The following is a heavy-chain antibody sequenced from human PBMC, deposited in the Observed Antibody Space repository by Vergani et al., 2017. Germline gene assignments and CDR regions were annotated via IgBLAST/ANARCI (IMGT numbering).Heavy chain of an antibody. CDR3: ARTVAVAGAFDY. Sequence: QVQLQESGPGLVKPSETLSLTCTVSGGSISSYYWSWIRQPPGKGLEWIGYIYYSGSTNYNPSLKSRVTISVDTSKNQFSLKLSSVTAADTAVYYCARTVAVAGAFDYWGRGTLVTVSS. CDR2: IYYSGST. V-gene: IGHV4-59*01. J-gene: IGHJ4*02. D-gene: IGHD6-19*01. CDR1: GGSISSYY.